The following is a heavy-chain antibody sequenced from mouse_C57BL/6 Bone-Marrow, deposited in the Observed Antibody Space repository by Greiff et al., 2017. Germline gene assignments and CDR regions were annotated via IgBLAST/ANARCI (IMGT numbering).Heavy chain of an antibody. CDR2: IYPGGGYT. CDR1: GYTFTNYW. CDR3: ARLSGYDYYAMDY. D-gene: IGHD2-2*01. Sequence: QVQLQQSGAELVRPGTSVKMSCKASGYTFTNYWIGWAKQRPGHGLEWIGDIYPGGGYTNYNEKFKGKATLTADKSSSTAYMQFSSLTSEDSAIYYCARLSGYDYYAMDYWGQGTSVTVSA. J-gene: IGHJ4*01. V-gene: IGHV1-63*01.